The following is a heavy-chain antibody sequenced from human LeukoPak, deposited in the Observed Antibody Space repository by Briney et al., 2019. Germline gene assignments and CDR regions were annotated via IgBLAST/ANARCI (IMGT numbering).Heavy chain of an antibody. CDR3: ARERSGHYFDY. V-gene: IGHV3-64*02. J-gene: IGHJ4*02. CDR1: GFSFSTFS. Sequence: GGSLRLSCAASGFSFSTFSMNWVRQAPGKELEYVSMISGNGRSITYADSVKGRFTVSRDNSKNTLYLQMGSLRAEDTAVYYCARERSGHYFDYWGQGTLVTVSS. CDR2: ISGNGRSI. D-gene: IGHD2-15*01.